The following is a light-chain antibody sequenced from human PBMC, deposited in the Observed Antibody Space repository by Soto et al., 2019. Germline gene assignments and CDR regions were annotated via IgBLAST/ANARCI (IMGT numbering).Light chain of an antibody. Sequence: QSALTQPASMSGSPGQSITISCTGTSSDVGGYNYVSWYQQLPGKAPKLIIYEVSIRPSGVSHRFSGSKSGNTASLTISGLQAEDEADYHCSSYTTRHTYVFGTGTKLTVL. CDR3: SSYTTRHTYV. J-gene: IGLJ1*01. CDR2: EVS. V-gene: IGLV2-14*01. CDR1: SSDVGGYNY.